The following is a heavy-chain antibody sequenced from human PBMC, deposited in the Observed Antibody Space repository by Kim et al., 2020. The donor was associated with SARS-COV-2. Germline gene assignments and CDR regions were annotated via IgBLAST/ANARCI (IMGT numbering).Heavy chain of an antibody. Sequence: GGSLRLSCVASGFTFSSYSMNWVRQAPGEGLEWVSSISSSSSHIYYADSVKGRFTISRDNAKNSLYLQMNSLGAEDTAVYYCARDFGPVSFDILTGCSDCWGQGTLVTVSS. V-gene: IGHV3-21*01. J-gene: IGHJ4*02. CDR1: GFTFSSYS. CDR3: ARDFGPVSFDILTGCSDC. D-gene: IGHD3-9*01. CDR2: ISSSSSHI.